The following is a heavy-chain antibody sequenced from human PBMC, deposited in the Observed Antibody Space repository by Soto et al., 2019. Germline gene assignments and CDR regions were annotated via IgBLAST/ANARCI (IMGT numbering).Heavy chain of an antibody. CDR2: ISYDGSNK. V-gene: IGHV3-30*18. J-gene: IGHJ4*02. D-gene: IGHD6-19*01. CDR3: AKDVYSSGWFFDY. CDR1: GFTFSSYG. Sequence: GGSLRLSCAASGFTFSSYGMHWVRQAPGKGLEWVAVISYDGSNKYYADSVKGRFTISRDNSKNTLYLQMNSLRAEDTAVYYCAKDVYSSGWFFDYWGQGTLVTVSS.